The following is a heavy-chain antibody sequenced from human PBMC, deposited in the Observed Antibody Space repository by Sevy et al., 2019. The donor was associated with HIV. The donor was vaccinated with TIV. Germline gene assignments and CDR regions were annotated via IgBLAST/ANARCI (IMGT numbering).Heavy chain of an antibody. Sequence: GGSLRLSCAASGFTFSSYAMHWVRQAPGKGLEWVAVISYDGSNKYYADSVKGRFTISRDNSKNTLYLQMNSLRAEDTAVYYCAPAGPAYYFDYWGQGTLVTVSS. V-gene: IGHV3-30-3*01. D-gene: IGHD6-13*01. CDR1: GFTFSSYA. CDR2: ISYDGSNK. J-gene: IGHJ4*02. CDR3: APAGPAYYFDY.